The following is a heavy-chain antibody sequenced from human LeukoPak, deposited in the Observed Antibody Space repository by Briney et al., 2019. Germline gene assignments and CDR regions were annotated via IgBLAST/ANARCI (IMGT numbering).Heavy chain of an antibody. CDR1: GFTFSSYA. J-gene: IGHJ4*02. V-gene: IGHV3-53*04. Sequence: GGSLRLSCAASGFTFSSYAMSWVRQAPARGLEWVSVIYAGGRTYYADSVKGRFTISRHNSNNTLYLQMNSLRPEDTAVYYCARVIYQLVFDYWGQGTLVSVSS. D-gene: IGHD2-2*01. CDR2: IYAGGRT. CDR3: ARVIYQLVFDY.